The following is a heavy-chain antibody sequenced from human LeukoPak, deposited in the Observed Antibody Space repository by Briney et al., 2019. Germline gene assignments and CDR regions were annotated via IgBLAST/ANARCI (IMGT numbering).Heavy chain of an antibody. CDR1: GFTFSSYG. CDR2: VSGSGSGGST. CDR3: ARDAAMTTVVRSFDY. V-gene: IGHV3-23*01. D-gene: IGHD4-23*01. Sequence: PGGSLRLSCAASGFTFSSYGMSWVRQAPGKGLEWVSIVSGSGSGGSTYYADSVKGRFTISRDNSNNTLYLQMNSLRAEDTAVYYCARDAAMTTVVRSFDYWGQGTLVTVSS. J-gene: IGHJ4*02.